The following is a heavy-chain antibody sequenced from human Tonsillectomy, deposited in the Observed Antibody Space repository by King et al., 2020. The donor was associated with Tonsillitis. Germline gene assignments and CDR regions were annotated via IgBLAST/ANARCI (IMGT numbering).Heavy chain of an antibody. CDR3: ARHNYFDSSGYQGDAFDI. D-gene: IGHD3-22*01. Sequence: QLVQSGAEVKKPGESLRISCKGSGYSFTNYWISWVRQMPGKGLEWMGRIDPSDSYPNYSPSFQGHVSVSADKSISTAYLQWSSLEASDTAMYYCARHNYFDSSGYQGDAFDIWGQGTMVTVSS. CDR2: IDPSDSYP. J-gene: IGHJ3*02. CDR1: GYSFTNYW. V-gene: IGHV5-10-1*01.